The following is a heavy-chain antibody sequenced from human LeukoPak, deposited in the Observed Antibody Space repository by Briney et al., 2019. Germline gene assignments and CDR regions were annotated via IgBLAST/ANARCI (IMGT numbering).Heavy chain of an antibody. CDR3: AKGGRAAADRNFDL. J-gene: IGHJ2*01. Sequence: GGSLRLSCAASGFTFTSYAMHWVRQAPGKGLEWVAAISYDGSNKNDADSVKGRFTISRDNSKNTLYLQMNSLRVEDTAVYYCAKGGRAAADRNFDLWGRGTLVTVSS. D-gene: IGHD6-13*01. V-gene: IGHV3-30*18. CDR2: ISYDGSNK. CDR1: GFTFTSYA.